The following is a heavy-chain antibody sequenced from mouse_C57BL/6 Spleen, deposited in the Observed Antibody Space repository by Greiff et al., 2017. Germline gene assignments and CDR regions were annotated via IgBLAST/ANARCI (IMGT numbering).Heavy chain of an antibody. CDR1: GYTFTSYW. CDR2: IHPNSGST. D-gene: IGHD1-1*01. Sequence: VQLQQPGAELVKPGASVTLSCKASGYTFTSYWMHWVKQRPGQGLEWIGMIHPNSGSTNYNEKFKSKATLTVDKSSSTAYMQLSSLTSEDSAVYYCARLDGSSFYFDYWGQGTTLTVSS. J-gene: IGHJ2*01. V-gene: IGHV1-64*01. CDR3: ARLDGSSFYFDY.